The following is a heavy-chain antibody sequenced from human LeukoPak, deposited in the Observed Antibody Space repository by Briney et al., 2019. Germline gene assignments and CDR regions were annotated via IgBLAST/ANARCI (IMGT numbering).Heavy chain of an antibody. V-gene: IGHV3-30*04. Sequence: PGGSLRLSCAVSDFTFNTYAMHWVRQAPDKGLEGVAVISYDGGKKYYADCVKGRFTISRDNSKNTMYLQMNSLRTEDTAMYYCAARKDTPHLPDYWGQGTLVTVSS. J-gene: IGHJ4*02. CDR2: ISYDGGKK. D-gene: IGHD5-18*01. CDR3: AARKDTPHLPDY. CDR1: DFTFNTYA.